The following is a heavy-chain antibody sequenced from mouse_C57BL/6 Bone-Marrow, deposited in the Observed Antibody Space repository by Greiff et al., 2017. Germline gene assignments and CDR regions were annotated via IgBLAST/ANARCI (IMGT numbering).Heavy chain of an antibody. J-gene: IGHJ3*01. V-gene: IGHV1-59*01. CDR3: ARRDDYGSRDWFAY. CDR2: IDPSDSYT. CDR1: GYTFTSYW. D-gene: IGHD1-1*01. Sequence: QVQLQQPGAELVRPGTSVKLSCKASGYTFTSYWMHWVKQRPGQGLEWIGVIDPSDSYTNYNQKFKGKATLTVDTSSSTAYMQLSSLTSEDSAVYYCARRDDYGSRDWFAYWGQGTLVTVSA.